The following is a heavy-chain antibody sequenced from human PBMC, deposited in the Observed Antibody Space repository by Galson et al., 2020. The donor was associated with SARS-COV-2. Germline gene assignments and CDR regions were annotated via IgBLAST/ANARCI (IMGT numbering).Heavy chain of an antibody. CDR2: ISGSGGSV. V-gene: IGHV3-23*01. J-gene: IGHJ6*02. CDR1: DFTFNNYA. CDR3: AKDLEAVIMAVGPTYGMDV. Sequence: GGSLRLSCVASDFTFNNYAMNWVRQAPGKGLEWVSVISGSGGSVNYADSVKGRFTISRDNSKNTLFLQMNSLRAEDTAVYYCAKDLEAVIMAVGPTYGMDVWGQGTAVTVSS. D-gene: IGHD3-16*02.